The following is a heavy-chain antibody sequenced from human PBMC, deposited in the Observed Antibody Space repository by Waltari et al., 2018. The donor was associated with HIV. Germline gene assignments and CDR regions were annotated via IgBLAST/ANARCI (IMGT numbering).Heavy chain of an antibody. CDR2: TYHSGST. CDR1: GGSITTYNS. D-gene: IGHD2-15*01. V-gene: IGHV4-4*02. Sequence: QVVLVESGPGPIKTSETLSLTCAVSGGSITTYNSWSWVRQSPGKGLEWIGETYHSGSTNYNPSLRSRVTISIDKSKNQFSLRLTSVTAADTAIYYCARAVSGAYRTSWFDPWGQGTLVTVSS. J-gene: IGHJ5*02. CDR3: ARAVSGAYRTSWFDP.